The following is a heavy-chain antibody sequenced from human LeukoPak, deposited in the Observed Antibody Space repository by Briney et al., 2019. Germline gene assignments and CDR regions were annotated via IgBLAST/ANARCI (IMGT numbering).Heavy chain of an antibody. CDR3: ARGWLQLDY. J-gene: IGHJ4*02. CDR2: ITSNGDST. Sequence: GGSLRLSCAASGFNLSIYAMHWVRQAPGKGLEYVSGITSNGDSTYYGNSVKGRFTIPRENSKNTLYLQMDSLRPEDMAVYLCARGWLQLDYWGQGTLVTVSS. D-gene: IGHD5-24*01. V-gene: IGHV3-64*01. CDR1: GFNLSIYA.